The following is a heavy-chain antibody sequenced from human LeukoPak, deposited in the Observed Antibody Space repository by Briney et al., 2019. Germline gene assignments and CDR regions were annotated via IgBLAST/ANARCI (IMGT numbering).Heavy chain of an antibody. CDR1: GGSISSSSYY. J-gene: IGHJ6*03. CDR3: ARTMVRGVIPHYYYYYYMDV. CDR2: INHSGST. V-gene: IGHV4-39*07. D-gene: IGHD3-10*01. Sequence: SETLSLTCTVSGGSISSSSYYWGWIRQPPGKGLEWIGEINHSGSTNYNPSLKSRVTISVDTSKNQFSQKLSSVTAADTAVYYCARTMVRGVIPHYYYYYYMDVWGKGTTVTISS.